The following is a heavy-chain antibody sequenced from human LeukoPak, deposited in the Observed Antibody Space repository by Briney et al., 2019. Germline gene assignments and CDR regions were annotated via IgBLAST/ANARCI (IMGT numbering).Heavy chain of an antibody. CDR2: ISGSGGST. J-gene: IGHJ5*02. V-gene: IGHV3-23*01. Sequence: GGSLRLSCAVSGFTFSSYGMSWVRQAPGKGLEWVAAISGSGGSTYYADSVKGRFTISRDNSKDTLYLQMTSLRAEDTAVYYCARDLGSGWYHWFDPWGQGTLVTVSS. CDR3: ARDLGSGWYHWFDP. CDR1: GFTFSSYG. D-gene: IGHD6-19*01.